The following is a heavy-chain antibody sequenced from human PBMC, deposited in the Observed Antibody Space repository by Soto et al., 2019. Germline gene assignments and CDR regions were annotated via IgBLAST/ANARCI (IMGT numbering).Heavy chain of an antibody. CDR3: ARDGVSSGWLLFDY. CDR1: GYTFTGYY. V-gene: IGHV1-2*04. Sequence: ASVKVSCKASGYTFTGYYMHWVRQAPGQGLEWMGWINPNSGGTNYAQKFQGWVTMTRDTSISTAYLELSRLRSDDTAVYYCARDGVSSGWLLFDYWGQGTLVTVSS. J-gene: IGHJ4*02. D-gene: IGHD6-19*01. CDR2: INPNSGGT.